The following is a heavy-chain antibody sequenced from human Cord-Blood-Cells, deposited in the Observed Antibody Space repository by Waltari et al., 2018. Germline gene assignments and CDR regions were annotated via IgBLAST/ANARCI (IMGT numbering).Heavy chain of an antibody. J-gene: IGHJ4*02. CDR3: ARDTVATIDEGDY. D-gene: IGHD5-12*01. CDR1: GFTFCSYS. Sequence: EVQLVESGGGLVKPGGSLRISCAASGFTFCSYSMNWVPQAPGKGLEWVSSISSSSSYIYYADSVKGRFTISRDNAKNSLYLQMNSLRAEDTAVYYCARDTVATIDEGDYWGQGTLVTVSS. V-gene: IGHV3-21*01. CDR2: ISSSSSYI.